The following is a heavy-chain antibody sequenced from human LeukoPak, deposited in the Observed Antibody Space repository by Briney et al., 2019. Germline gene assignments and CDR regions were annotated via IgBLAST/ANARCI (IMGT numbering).Heavy chain of an antibody. CDR3: AREVVVVAEGYYFDY. CDR2: IVQDGSQK. J-gene: IGHJ4*02. D-gene: IGHD2-15*01. Sequence: GGSLRLSCAASGFTFSSHWMSWVRQAPGKGLEWVANIVQDGSQKYYVDSVKGRFTISRDNGKNSLYLQMNSLRAEDTAVYYCAREVVVVAEGYYFDYWGQGTLVTVSS. CDR1: GFTFSSHW. V-gene: IGHV3-7*01.